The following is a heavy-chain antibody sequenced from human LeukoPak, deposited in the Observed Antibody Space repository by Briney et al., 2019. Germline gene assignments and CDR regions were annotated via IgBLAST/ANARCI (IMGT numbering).Heavy chain of an antibody. CDR1: GFTFSSFW. J-gene: IGHJ6*03. Sequence: GGSLRLSCTASGFTFSSFWMTWVRQAPGRGLEWVANIRQDGSEKYYVDSLKGRFTISRDNAKNSLYLQMNSLKAEDTAVYYCAREWGRGGSYSYFYYYMDVWGQGTTVTVSS. CDR2: IRQDGSEK. V-gene: IGHV3-7*01. CDR3: AREWGRGGSYSYFYYYMDV. D-gene: IGHD1-26*01.